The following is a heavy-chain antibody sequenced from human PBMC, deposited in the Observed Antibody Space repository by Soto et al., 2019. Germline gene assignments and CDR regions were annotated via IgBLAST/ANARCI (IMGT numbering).Heavy chain of an antibody. Sequence: GASVKVSCKASGYTFTSYYMHWVRQAPGQGLEWMGWINPNSGGTNYAQKFQGWVTMTRDTSISTAYMELSRLRSDDTAVYYCARGRFDFWSGLPYWGQGTLVTVSS. CDR1: GYTFTSYY. V-gene: IGHV1-2*04. J-gene: IGHJ4*02. D-gene: IGHD3-3*01. CDR3: ARGRFDFWSGLPY. CDR2: INPNSGGT.